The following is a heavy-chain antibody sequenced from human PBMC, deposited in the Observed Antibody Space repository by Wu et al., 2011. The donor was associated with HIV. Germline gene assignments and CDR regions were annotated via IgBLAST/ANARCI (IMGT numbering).Heavy chain of an antibody. Sequence: QVQLVQSGAEVKKPGSSVKVSCKASGGTSAAMLSAGCDRPLDKGLSGWEGSSLFFGTANYTQKFRGRVTITTDESTSIAYMELSSLRCEDAAVYYCAQGYGGYSYGLHNWFDPWGQGTLVTVSS. CDR1: GGTSAAML. CDR2: SSLFFGTA. V-gene: IGHV1-69*05. D-gene: IGHD5-18*01. J-gene: IGHJ5*02. CDR3: AQGYGGYSYGLHNWFDP.